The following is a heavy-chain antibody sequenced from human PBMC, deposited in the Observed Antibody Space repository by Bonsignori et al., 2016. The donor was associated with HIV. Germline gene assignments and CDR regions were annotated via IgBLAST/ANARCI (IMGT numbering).Heavy chain of an antibody. D-gene: IGHD1-26*01. V-gene: IGHV4-39*07. Sequence: PGKGLEWIGSIYYSGSTYYNPSLKSRVTISVDTSKNQFSLKLSSVTAADTAVYYCARVAYRIVGATPSAFDIWGQGTMVTVSS. CDR3: ARVAYRIVGATPSAFDI. CDR2: IYYSGST. J-gene: IGHJ3*02.